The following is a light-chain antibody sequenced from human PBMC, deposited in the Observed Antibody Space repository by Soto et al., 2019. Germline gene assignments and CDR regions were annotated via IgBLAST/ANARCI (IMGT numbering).Light chain of an antibody. Sequence: DIQTTQSPSALSASVGDRVTITCRASQTISNWLAWYQQKPGKAPKLLIYDASSLESGVPSRFSGSGSGTEFTLTISSLQPDDFATYYCQQYNSYWRTFGQGTKVDI. CDR1: QTISNW. CDR3: QQYNSYWRT. V-gene: IGKV1-5*01. J-gene: IGKJ1*01. CDR2: DAS.